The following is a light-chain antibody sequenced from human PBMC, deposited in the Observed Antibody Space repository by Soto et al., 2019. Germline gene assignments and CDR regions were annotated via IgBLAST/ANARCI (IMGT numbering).Light chain of an antibody. J-gene: IGKJ4*01. CDR3: QQYNDWPPLT. CDR2: AAS. CDR1: HSVRSN. V-gene: IGKV3-15*01. Sequence: ETVMTQSPFTLSLSPGDRATLSCRASHSVRSNLAWYQQKPGQPPRLLIYAASTRATGIPGRFSGSGSGTEFTLTISSLQSEDSAVYYCQQYNDWPPLTFGGGTKV.